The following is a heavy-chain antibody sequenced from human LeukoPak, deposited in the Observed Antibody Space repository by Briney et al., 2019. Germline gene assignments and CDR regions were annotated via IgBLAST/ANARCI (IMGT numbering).Heavy chain of an antibody. CDR1: GFIFSNYD. D-gene: IGHD5-12*01. V-gene: IGHV3-48*01. J-gene: IGHJ2*01. CDR3: ARDENGDSDFDL. CDR2: TSSGGSTI. Sequence: GGSLRLSCAASGFIFSNYDMNWVRRAPGKGLEWVSFTSSGGSTIFYADSVKGRFTISRDDAKNSLYVQMNNLRVEDTAVYYCARDENGDSDFDLWGRGTLVTVSS.